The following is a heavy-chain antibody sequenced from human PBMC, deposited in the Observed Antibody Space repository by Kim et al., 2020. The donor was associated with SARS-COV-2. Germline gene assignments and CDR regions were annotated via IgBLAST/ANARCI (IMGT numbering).Heavy chain of an antibody. V-gene: IGHV3-11*05. CDR1: EFTFSDYY. D-gene: IGHD3-10*01. CDR2: ISGTTDYT. Sequence: GGSLRLSCAASEFTFSDYYMSWIRQAPGKGLEWLSYISGTTDYTNYADSVKGRFTISRDNAKNSLYLQMNILRAEDTAVYYCSRVAYGSGSWYYFDDWG. CDR3: SRVAYGSGSWYYFDD. J-gene: IGHJ4*01.